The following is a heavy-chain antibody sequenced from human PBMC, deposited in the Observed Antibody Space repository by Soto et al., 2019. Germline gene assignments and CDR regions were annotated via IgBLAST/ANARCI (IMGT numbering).Heavy chain of an antibody. V-gene: IGHV5-51*01. Sequence: PGESLKISCKGSGFSFTNNWIAWVRQMPGKGLEWMGIIFPADSDTRYSPSFQGQVTISADKSISTAYLQWSNLKASDTAVYYCARTGYSGYEVDYWGQGTLVT. CDR1: GFSFTNNW. CDR2: IFPADSDT. CDR3: ARTGYSGYEVDY. J-gene: IGHJ4*02. D-gene: IGHD5-12*01.